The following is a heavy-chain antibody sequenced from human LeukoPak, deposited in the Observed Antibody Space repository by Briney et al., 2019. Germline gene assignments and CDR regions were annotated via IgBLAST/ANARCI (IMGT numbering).Heavy chain of an antibody. CDR1: GFTFNNYA. Sequence: GGSLRLSCAASGFTFNNYAMNWVRQAPGKGLEWDSYISGSGSTIDYADSVNGRFTISRDNAKNSLYLQMNSLRAEDTAVYYCAELGITMIGGVWGKGTTVTTSS. V-gene: IGHV3-48*03. CDR3: AELGITMIGGV. CDR2: ISGSGSTI. D-gene: IGHD3-10*02. J-gene: IGHJ6*04.